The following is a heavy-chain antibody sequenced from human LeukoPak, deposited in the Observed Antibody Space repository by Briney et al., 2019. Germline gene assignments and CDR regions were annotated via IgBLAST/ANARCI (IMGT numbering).Heavy chain of an antibody. D-gene: IGHD3-10*01. Sequence: GGSLRLSCAASGFTFSSHAMNWVRQTPGKGLEWVSSIGGIGASTYYADSVKGRFTISRDNSKNTLYLQMNSLRAEDTAVYYCAKAHRSGSYSAYFDYWGQGTLVTVSS. V-gene: IGHV3-23*01. CDR1: GFTFSSHA. CDR2: IGGIGAST. CDR3: AKAHRSGSYSAYFDY. J-gene: IGHJ4*02.